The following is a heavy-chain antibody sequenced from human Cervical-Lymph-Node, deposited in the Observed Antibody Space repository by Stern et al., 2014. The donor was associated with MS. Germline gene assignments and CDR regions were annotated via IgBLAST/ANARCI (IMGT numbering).Heavy chain of an antibody. Sequence: QLQLQESGPGLVKPSQTLSLTCTVSGGSISSGSYYWSWIRQPAGKGLEWIGRIYNSGSTNYNPSLQSRVTISADTSKNPFSLNRSFGTAADTAVYYCARGILTGYYYFDYWGQGTLVTVSS. J-gene: IGHJ4*02. V-gene: IGHV4-61*02. CDR2: IYNSGST. D-gene: IGHD3-9*01. CDR1: GGSISSGSYY. CDR3: ARGILTGYYYFDY.